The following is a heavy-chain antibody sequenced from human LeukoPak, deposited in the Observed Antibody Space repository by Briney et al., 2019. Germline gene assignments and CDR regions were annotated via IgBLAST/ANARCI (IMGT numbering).Heavy chain of an antibody. CDR1: GFTFSSYA. J-gene: IGHJ6*02. CDR3: ARHLIRGYYYGMDV. CDR2: ISYDGSNK. V-gene: IGHV3-30*04. Sequence: GGSLRLSCAASGFTFSSYAMHWVRQAPGKGLEWVAVISYDGSNKYYADSVKGRFTISRDNSKNTLYLQMNSLRAEDTAVYYCARHLIRGYYYGMDVWGQGTTVTVSS. D-gene: IGHD3-3*02.